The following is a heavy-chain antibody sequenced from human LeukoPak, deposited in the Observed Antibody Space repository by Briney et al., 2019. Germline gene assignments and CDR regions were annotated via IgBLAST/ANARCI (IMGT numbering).Heavy chain of an antibody. CDR2: ISGSGGST. V-gene: IGHV3-23*01. J-gene: IGHJ5*02. Sequence: GGSLRLSCAASGFTFTSYAMSWVRQAPGRGLEWVSAISGSGGSTYYGDSVKGRFTISRDSSKNAMYLQMNSLRAEDTAVYYCAKGSGSGSYYKNYFDPWGQGTLVTVSS. D-gene: IGHD3-10*01. CDR3: AKGSGSGSYYKNYFDP. CDR1: GFTFTSYA.